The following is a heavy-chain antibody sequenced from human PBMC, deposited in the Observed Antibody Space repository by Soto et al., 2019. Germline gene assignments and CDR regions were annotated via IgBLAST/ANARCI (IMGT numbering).Heavy chain of an antibody. Sequence: QVQLVQSGAEVQKPGSSVKVSCKASGGTFSSYTISWVRQAPGQGLEWMGRIIPILGIANYAQKFQGRVTITADKSTSTAYMELSSLRSEDTAVYYCARSEVAVAGTFDYWGQGTLVTVSS. D-gene: IGHD6-19*01. CDR2: IIPILGIA. CDR1: GGTFSSYT. V-gene: IGHV1-69*02. J-gene: IGHJ4*02. CDR3: ARSEVAVAGTFDY.